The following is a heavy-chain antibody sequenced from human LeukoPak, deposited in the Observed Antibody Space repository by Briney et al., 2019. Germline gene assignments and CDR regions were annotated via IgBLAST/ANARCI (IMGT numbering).Heavy chain of an antibody. J-gene: IGHJ4*02. V-gene: IGHV4-4*02. Sequence: SGTLSLTCAVSGGSISSSNWWSWVRPPPGKGPEWIGEIYHSGSTNYNPSLKSRVTISVDKSKNQFSLKLSSVTAADTAVYYCARSYGDYGLGYYYFDYWGQGTLVTVSS. CDR1: GGSISSSNW. CDR2: IYHSGST. CDR3: ARSYGDYGLGYYYFDY. D-gene: IGHD4-17*01.